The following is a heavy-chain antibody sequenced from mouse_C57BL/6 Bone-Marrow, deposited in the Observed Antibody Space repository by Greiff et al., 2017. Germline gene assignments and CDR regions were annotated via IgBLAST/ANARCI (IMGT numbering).Heavy chain of an antibody. Sequence: EVQLVESGGGLVQPKGSLKLSCAASGFTFTTYAMHWVRQAPGKGLEWVARIRRKSSNYATYYADSVKDRFTISRDDSQSMLYLQMNNLKTEDTAMYYCVRDGGYFDVWGTGTTVTVSS. CDR1: GFTFTTYA. CDR3: VRDGGYFDV. V-gene: IGHV10-3*01. J-gene: IGHJ1*03. CDR2: IRRKSSNYAT.